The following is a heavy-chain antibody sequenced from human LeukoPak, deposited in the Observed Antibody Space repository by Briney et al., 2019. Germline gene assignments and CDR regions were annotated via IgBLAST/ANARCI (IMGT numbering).Heavy chain of an antibody. J-gene: IGHJ4*02. CDR2: IIPIFGTA. V-gene: IGHV1-69*05. D-gene: IGHD5-12*01. CDR1: GGTFSSYA. Sequence: ASVKVSRKASGGTFSSYAISWVRQAPGQGLEWMGRIIPIFGTANYAQKFQGRVTITTDESTSTAYMELSSLRSEDTAVYYCARDARTTRGYSGYEARLYYFDYWGQGTLVTVSP. CDR3: ARDARTTRGYSGYEARLYYFDY.